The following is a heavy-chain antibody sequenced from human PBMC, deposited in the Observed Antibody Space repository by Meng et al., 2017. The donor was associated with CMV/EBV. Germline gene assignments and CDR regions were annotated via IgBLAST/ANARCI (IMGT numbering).Heavy chain of an antibody. D-gene: IGHD3-10*01. Sequence: TMGLTCTVAGGYSSSSSYYGGGIRQPQGTGLEWIGSIYYSGSTYYNPSLKSRVTISVDTSKNQFSLKLSSVTAADTAVYYCVSGSDYWGQGTLVTVSS. V-gene: IGHV4-39*01. CDR2: IYYSGST. CDR1: GGYSSSSSYY. CDR3: VSGSDY. J-gene: IGHJ4*02.